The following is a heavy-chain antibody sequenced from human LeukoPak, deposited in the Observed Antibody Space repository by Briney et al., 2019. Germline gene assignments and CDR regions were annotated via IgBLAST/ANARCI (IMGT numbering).Heavy chain of an antibody. Sequence: GGSLRLSCTASGFTFSTYWMSWVRQAPGKGLEWVANTREDGSEKYYVDSVKGRFTISRDNAKNSLYLQMNSLRAEDTAVYYCARELDAFDIWGQGTMVTVSS. CDR3: ARELDAFDI. V-gene: IGHV3-7*01. CDR1: GFTFSTYW. CDR2: TREDGSEK. J-gene: IGHJ3*02.